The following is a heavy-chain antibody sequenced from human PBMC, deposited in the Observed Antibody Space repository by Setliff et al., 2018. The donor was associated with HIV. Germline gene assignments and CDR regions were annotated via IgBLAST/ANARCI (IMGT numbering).Heavy chain of an antibody. CDR1: GYSFPNDW. Sequence: GESLTISCKDSGYSFPNDWIGWVRQKPGKGLEWVAIIFPGDSETRYSPSFEGQVTISVDRSLNTVYLQWSRLRASDTAIYYCTRHPLRPGIAGYFYFVDVWGTGTTVTVSS. D-gene: IGHD3-9*01. CDR2: IFPGDSET. CDR3: TRHPLRPGIAGYFYFVDV. J-gene: IGHJ6*03. V-gene: IGHV5-51*01.